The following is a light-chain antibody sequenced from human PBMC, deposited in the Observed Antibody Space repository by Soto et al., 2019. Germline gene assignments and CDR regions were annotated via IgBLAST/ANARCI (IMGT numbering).Light chain of an antibody. V-gene: IGLV2-23*01. Sequence: QSVLTQPASVSGSPGQSITISCTGTNSDVGSHNFVSWYQQHPGKVPKLLIYEASKRPSGLSNRFSGSKSGNTASLTISGLHAEDEADYYCCSFAGGGATWVFGGGTQLTVL. CDR3: CSFAGGGATWV. CDR2: EAS. J-gene: IGLJ3*02. CDR1: NSDVGSHNF.